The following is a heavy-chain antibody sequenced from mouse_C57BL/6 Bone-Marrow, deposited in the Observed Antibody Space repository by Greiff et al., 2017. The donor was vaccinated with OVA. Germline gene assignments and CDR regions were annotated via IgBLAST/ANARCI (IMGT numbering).Heavy chain of an antibody. Sequence: EVQLVESGGGLVQPGGSLSLSCAASGFTFTDYYMSWVRQPPGKALEWLGFIRNKANGYTTEYSASVQGRFTISRDNSQSILYLQMNALRAEDSATYYCARSPDGHEDYFDYWGQGTTLTVSS. D-gene: IGHD2-2*01. CDR2: IRNKANGYTT. CDR3: ARSPDGHEDYFDY. CDR1: GFTFTDYY. V-gene: IGHV7-3*01. J-gene: IGHJ2*01.